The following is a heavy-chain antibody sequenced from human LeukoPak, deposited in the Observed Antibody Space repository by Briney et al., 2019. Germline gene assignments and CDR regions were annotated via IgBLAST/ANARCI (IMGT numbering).Heavy chain of an antibody. CDR1: GFTFSSYS. J-gene: IGHJ4*02. CDR3: AKDLYGSGKIGYFDY. Sequence: GGSLRLSCAASGFTFSSYSMNWVRQAPGKGLEWVSSISSSSSYIYYADSVKGRFTISRDSSKNTLYLQMNSLRAEDTAVYYCAKDLYGSGKIGYFDYWGQGTLVTVSS. V-gene: IGHV3-21*04. CDR2: ISSSSSYI. D-gene: IGHD3-10*01.